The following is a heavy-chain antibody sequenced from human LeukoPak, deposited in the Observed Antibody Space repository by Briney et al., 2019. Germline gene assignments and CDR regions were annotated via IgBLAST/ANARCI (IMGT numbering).Heavy chain of an antibody. V-gene: IGHV3-11*01. CDR2: ISSSGSTI. CDR3: ARDRADTAMVTLLDY. J-gene: IGHJ4*02. D-gene: IGHD5-18*01. CDR1: GFTFSDYY. Sequence: GGSLRLSCAASGFTFSDYYMSWIRQALGKGLEWVSYISSSGSTIYYTDSVKGRFTISRDNAKNSLYLQMNSLRAEDTAVYYCARDRADTAMVTLLDYWGQGTLVTVSS.